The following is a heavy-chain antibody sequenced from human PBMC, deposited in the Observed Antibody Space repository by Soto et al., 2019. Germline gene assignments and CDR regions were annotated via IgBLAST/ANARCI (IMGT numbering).Heavy chain of an antibody. CDR2: INPSGGST. V-gene: IGHV1-46*01. CDR1: GYTFTSYY. CDR3: ARVPLNYYYGMDV. Sequence: SVKVSCKASGYTFTSYYMHWVRQAPGQGLEWMGIINPSGGSTSYAQKFQGRVTMTRDTSTSTVYMELSSLRSEDTAVYYCARVPLNYYYGMDVWGQGTTVTVSS. J-gene: IGHJ6*02.